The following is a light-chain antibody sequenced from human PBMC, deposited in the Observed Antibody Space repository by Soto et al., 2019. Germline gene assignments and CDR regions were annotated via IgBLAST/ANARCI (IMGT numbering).Light chain of an antibody. CDR1: QSISSW. J-gene: IGKJ1*01. V-gene: IGKV1-5*03. CDR2: KAS. CDR3: QQYKSHRRT. Sequence: DIQMTQSPSTLSASVGDRVTITCRASQSISSWLAWYQQKPGKAPKLLINKASSLESGVPSRFSGSGSGTEFTLTISSLQPDDFATYYCQQYKSHRRTFGHGTKVDI.